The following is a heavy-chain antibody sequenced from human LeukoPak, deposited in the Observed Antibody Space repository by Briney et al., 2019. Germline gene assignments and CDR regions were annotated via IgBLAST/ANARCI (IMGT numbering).Heavy chain of an antibody. CDR3: ARDREGSGYYFSY. CDR2: IIPIFGTA. V-gene: IGHV1-69*01. CDR1: GGTFGSYA. Sequence: ASVKVSCKASGGTFGSYAISWVRQAPGQGLEWMGGIIPIFGTANYAQKFQGRVTITADESTSTAYMELSSLRSEDTAVYYCARDREGSGYYFSYWGQGTLVTVSS. D-gene: IGHD3-22*01. J-gene: IGHJ4*02.